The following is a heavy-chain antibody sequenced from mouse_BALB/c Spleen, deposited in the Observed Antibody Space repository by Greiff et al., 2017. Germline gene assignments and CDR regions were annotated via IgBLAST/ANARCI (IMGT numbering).Heavy chain of an antibody. CDR1: GYTFTSYW. Sequence: QVQLQQPGAELVRPGASVKLSCKASGYTFTSYWINWVKQRPGQGLEWIGNIYPSDSYTNYNQKFKDKATLTVDKSSSTAYMQLSSPTSEDSAVYYCIHERDYWGQGTTLTVSS. CDR2: IYPSDSYT. CDR3: IHERDY. V-gene: IGHV1-69*02. J-gene: IGHJ2*01.